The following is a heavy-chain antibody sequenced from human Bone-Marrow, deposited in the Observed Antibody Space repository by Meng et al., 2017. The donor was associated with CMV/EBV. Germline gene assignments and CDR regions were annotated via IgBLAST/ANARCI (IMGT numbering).Heavy chain of an antibody. V-gene: IGHV1-69*04. D-gene: IGHD4-23*01. Sequence: SVKVSCKASGYTFTSYDINWVRQATGQGLEWMGRIIPILGIANYAQKFQGRVTITADKSTSTAYMELSSLRSEDTAVYYCARGTDGGNSVYYYYGMDVWGQGTTVTVSS. CDR3: ARGTDGGNSVYYYYGMDV. J-gene: IGHJ6*02. CDR1: GYTFTSYD. CDR2: IIPILGIA.